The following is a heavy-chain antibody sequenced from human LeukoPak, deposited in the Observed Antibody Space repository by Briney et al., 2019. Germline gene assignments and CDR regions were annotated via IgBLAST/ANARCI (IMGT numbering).Heavy chain of an antibody. Sequence: PGGSLRLSCAASGFSFNSHAMSWVRQAPGKGLEWVSAISGSGGSTYYADSVKGRFTISRDNSKNTLYLQMNSLRAEDTAVYYCAKVLGYSYGYSDYWGQGTLVTVSS. D-gene: IGHD5-18*01. CDR1: GFSFNSHA. CDR2: ISGSGGST. J-gene: IGHJ4*02. CDR3: AKVLGYSYGYSDY. V-gene: IGHV3-23*01.